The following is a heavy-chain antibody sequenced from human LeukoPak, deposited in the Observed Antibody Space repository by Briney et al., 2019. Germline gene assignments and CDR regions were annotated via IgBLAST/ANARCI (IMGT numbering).Heavy chain of an antibody. D-gene: IGHD3-10*01. CDR2: IYYSGST. J-gene: IGHJ4*02. CDR1: GGSISSYY. CDR3: AREKVVRGPTSGY. Sequence: PSETLSLTCTVSGGSISSYYWSWIRQPPGKGLEWIGYIYYSGSTYYNPSLKSRVTISVDTSKNQFSLKLSSVTAADTAVYYCAREKVVRGPTSGYWGQGTLVTVSS. V-gene: IGHV4-30-4*01.